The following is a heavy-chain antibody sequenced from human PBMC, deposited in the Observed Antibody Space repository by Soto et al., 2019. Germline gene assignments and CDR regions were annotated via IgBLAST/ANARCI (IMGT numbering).Heavy chain of an antibody. Sequence: GGSLRLSCTASGFTFGDYAMSWVRQAPGKGLEWVGFIRGKAYGGTTEYAASVKGRFTISRDDSKSIAYLQMNSLKTEDTAVYYCTRDNYDFWSGYLTYYYYGMDVWGQGTTVTVSS. CDR3: TRDNYDFWSGYLTYYYYGMDV. CDR2: IRGKAYGGTT. D-gene: IGHD3-3*01. CDR1: GFTFGDYA. J-gene: IGHJ6*02. V-gene: IGHV3-49*04.